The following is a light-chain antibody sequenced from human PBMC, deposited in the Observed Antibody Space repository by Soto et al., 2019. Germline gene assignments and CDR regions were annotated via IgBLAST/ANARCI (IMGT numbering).Light chain of an antibody. V-gene: IGKV1-5*03. CDR2: KPS. CDR3: QQYNCYSEA. Sequence: DIQMTQSPCTLSASVGDRVIITCRASQSISTWLAWHQQKPGKAPKLLISKPSSFESGVPSRFSASGSGSEFTLTISILQPDDFATYCCQQYNCYSEAFGQGTKVDIK. J-gene: IGKJ1*01. CDR1: QSISTW.